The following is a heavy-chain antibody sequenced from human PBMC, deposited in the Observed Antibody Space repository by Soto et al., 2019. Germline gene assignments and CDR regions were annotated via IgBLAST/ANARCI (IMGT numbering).Heavy chain of an antibody. CDR2: ISGSGGST. CDR1: GFTFSSYA. D-gene: IGHD2-15*01. CDR3: AKLKRCSGGSCYFDY. V-gene: IGHV3-23*01. Sequence: GGSLRLSCAASGFTFSSYAMSWVRQAPGKGLEWVSGISGSGGSTYYADSVKGRFTISRDNSKNTLFLQMNSLRADDTAVYYCAKLKRCSGGSCYFDYWGQGTLVTVSS. J-gene: IGHJ4*02.